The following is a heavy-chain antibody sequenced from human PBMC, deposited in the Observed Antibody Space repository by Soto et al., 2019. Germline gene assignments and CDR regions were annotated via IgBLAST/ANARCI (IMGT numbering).Heavy chain of an antibody. V-gene: IGHV3-7*03. Sequence: EVQLVESGGGLVQPGGSLRLSCAASGFSFSSYWMHWVRQAPGKGLEWVANIKQDGSEKYYVDSVKGRFTISRDNAQNSLYLQMNSLRTEDTAVYYCATGYTYGSDYWGQGTLVTVTS. CDR1: GFSFSSYW. CDR2: IKQDGSEK. J-gene: IGHJ4*02. D-gene: IGHD5-18*01. CDR3: ATGYTYGSDY.